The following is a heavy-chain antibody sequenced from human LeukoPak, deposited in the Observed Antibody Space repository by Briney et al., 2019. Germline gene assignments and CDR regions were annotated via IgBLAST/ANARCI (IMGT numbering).Heavy chain of an antibody. CDR2: INPSGGST. CDR3: ARDMLVPAAPQINWFDP. V-gene: IGHV1-46*01. D-gene: IGHD2-2*01. CDR1: GYTFIDYY. J-gene: IGHJ5*02. Sequence: ASMKVSCKASGYTFIDYYIYCVRQAPGQGLEWMGIINPSGGSTSYAQKFQGRVTMTRDTSTSTVYMELSSLRSEDAAVYYCARDMLVPAAPQINWFDPWGQGTLVTVSS.